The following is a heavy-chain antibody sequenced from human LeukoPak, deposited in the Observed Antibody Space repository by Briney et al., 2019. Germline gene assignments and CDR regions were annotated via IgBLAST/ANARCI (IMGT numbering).Heavy chain of an antibody. CDR1: GYTFTSYG. CDR2: ISAYSGTT. D-gene: IGHD3-16*02. J-gene: IGHJ4*02. V-gene: IGHV1-18*01. CDR3: ARAREDYDYVWGSYPKYYFDY. Sequence: GSSVKVSCKASGYTFTSYGISWVRQAPGQGLEWMGWISAYSGTTNYAQKLQGRVTMTPDTYTSTAYMELRSLRSDDTAVYYCARAREDYDYVWGSYPKYYFDYWGQGTLVTVSS.